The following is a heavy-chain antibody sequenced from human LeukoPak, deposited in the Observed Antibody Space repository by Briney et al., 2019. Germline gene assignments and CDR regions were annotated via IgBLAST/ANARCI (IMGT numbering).Heavy chain of an antibody. V-gene: IGHV3-23*01. CDR3: AKDYPECTGTSCSGEAFFDY. CDR2: ITSGHST. CDR1: GFTFSNYA. Sequence: GGSLRLSCAASGFTFSNYAISWVRQAAGKGLEWVSGITSGHSTSYADSVTGRFTISRDNSKNTVYLQMNSLRAEDTAVYYCAKDYPECTGTSCSGEAFFDYWGQGTLVTVSS. D-gene: IGHD2-2*01. J-gene: IGHJ4*02.